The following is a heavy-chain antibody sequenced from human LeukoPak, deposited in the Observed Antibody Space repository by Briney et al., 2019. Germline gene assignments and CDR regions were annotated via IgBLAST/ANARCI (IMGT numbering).Heavy chain of an antibody. Sequence: TGGSLRLSCAASGFTFSSYAMSWVRQPQGRGRGWGEAISNSGGDTFYSDSGKGRFTIARDNSKNTLYLQMNSLRVDDTAVYYCAQQLGYCSGGTCYFTYWGQGTLVTVSS. CDR2: ISNSGGDT. CDR3: AQQLGYCSGGTCYFTY. D-gene: IGHD2-15*01. CDR1: GFTFSSYA. V-gene: IGHV3-23*01. J-gene: IGHJ1*01.